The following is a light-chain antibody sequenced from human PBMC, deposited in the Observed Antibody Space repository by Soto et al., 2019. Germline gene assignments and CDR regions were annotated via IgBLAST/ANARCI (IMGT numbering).Light chain of an antibody. CDR2: GSS. Sequence: QSVLTQPPSVSGAPGQRVTISCTGSTSNIGADYDVHWYQQLPGTAPKLLIYGSSDRPSGVPDRFSGSKSGTSASLAITGLQAEDEADYYCQSYDSSLIKYVFGTWTKVTVL. CDR1: TSNIGADYD. CDR3: QSYDSSLIKYV. J-gene: IGLJ1*01. V-gene: IGLV1-40*01.